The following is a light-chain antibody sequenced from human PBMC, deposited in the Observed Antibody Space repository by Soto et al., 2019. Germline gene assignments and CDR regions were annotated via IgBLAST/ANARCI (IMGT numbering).Light chain of an antibody. V-gene: IGKV1-39*01. CDR3: EESYSTAWR. J-gene: IGKJ1*01. Sequence: DRQRTQYRYSLAASVGGRVTITCRASQIIRTYLNWYQQKSGKAPKLLIYAASSLQSGVPSRFSGSGSETDFTLTIRCLQPEYSATYICEESYSTAWRFAEGTKVDIK. CDR1: QIIRTY. CDR2: AAS.